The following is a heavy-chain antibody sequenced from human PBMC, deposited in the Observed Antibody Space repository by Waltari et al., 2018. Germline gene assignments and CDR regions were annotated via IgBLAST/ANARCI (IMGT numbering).Heavy chain of an antibody. J-gene: IGHJ3*02. Sequence: HVQLQQSAPGLVKPSETLSLTCTISGGSISSYYWSWIRQPPGTGMEWVGNIYYSGSTNYNPALKSRVTISVDTSKNQSSLTLSSVTAEDTAVYYCARTEYIDAFDIWGQGTMVTVSS. V-gene: IGHV4-59*01. CDR3: ARTEYIDAFDI. CDR1: GGSISSYY. CDR2: IYYSGST. D-gene: IGHD5-18*01.